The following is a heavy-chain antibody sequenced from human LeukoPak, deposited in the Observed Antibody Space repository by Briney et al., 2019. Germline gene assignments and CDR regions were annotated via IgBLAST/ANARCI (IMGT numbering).Heavy chain of an antibody. J-gene: IGHJ4*02. CDR1: GGSISSGDYY. Sequence: SETLSLTCTVSGGSISSGDYYWSWIRQPPGKGLEWIGYIYYSGSTYYNPSLKSRVTISVDTSKNQFSLKPSSVTAADTAVYYCARNYYGSGSALFDYWGQGTLVTVSS. CDR2: IYYSGST. V-gene: IGHV4-30-4*01. D-gene: IGHD3-10*01. CDR3: ARNYYGSGSALFDY.